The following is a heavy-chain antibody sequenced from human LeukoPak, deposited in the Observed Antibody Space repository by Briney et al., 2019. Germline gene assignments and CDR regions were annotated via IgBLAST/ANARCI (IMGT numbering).Heavy chain of an antibody. CDR3: ARGGGYYDSSGSVLGNY. CDR1: GYTFTSYE. Sequence: ASVKVSCKASGYTFTSYEINWVRQATGQGLEWMGWMNPNSGNTGYAQKFQGRVTMTRNTSISTAYMELSSLRSEDTAVYYCARGGGYYDSSGSVLGNYWGQGTLVTVSS. V-gene: IGHV1-8*01. CDR2: MNPNSGNT. J-gene: IGHJ4*02. D-gene: IGHD3-22*01.